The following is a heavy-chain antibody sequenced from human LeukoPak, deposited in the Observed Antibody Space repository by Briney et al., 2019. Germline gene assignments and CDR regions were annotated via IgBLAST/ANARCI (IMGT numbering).Heavy chain of an antibody. CDR1: GGSISSYY. Sequence: SATLSLPCTVSGGSISSYYWSWIRQPPGKGLEWIGCIYYSGSTNYNPSLKSRVTISVDTSKNQFSLKLSPVTAADTAVYYCARDRADSDTVFDYWGQGTLVTVSS. J-gene: IGHJ4*02. CDR3: ARDRADSDTVFDY. CDR2: IYYSGST. V-gene: IGHV4-59*01. D-gene: IGHD2-8*02.